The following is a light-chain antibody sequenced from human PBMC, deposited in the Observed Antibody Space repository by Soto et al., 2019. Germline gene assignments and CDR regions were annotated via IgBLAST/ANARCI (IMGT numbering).Light chain of an antibody. CDR3: QQYDNLPLT. CDR2: DAS. Sequence: DIQMTQIPSSLSASVGDRVTITCQASQDINNCLNWYHQKPGKAPNLLIYDASNLESGVPSRFNGSGSGTHFTLTISSLQPEDTATYYCQQYDNLPLTFGPGTNVEIK. V-gene: IGKV1-33*01. CDR1: QDINNC. J-gene: IGKJ3*01.